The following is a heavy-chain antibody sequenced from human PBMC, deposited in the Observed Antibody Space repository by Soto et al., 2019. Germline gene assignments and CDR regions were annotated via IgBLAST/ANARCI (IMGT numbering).Heavy chain of an antibody. CDR2: INAGNGNT. CDR3: AIVHRGLAAAGGDAFDI. V-gene: IGHV1-3*01. Sequence: ASVQVSCKASGYTFTSYAMQWVRQAPGQRLEWMGWINAGNGNTKYSQKFQGRVTITRDTPASTAYMELSSLRSEATAVYYCAIVHRGLAAAGGDAFDIWGQGTLVTVSS. D-gene: IGHD6-13*01. J-gene: IGHJ3*02. CDR1: GYTFTSYA.